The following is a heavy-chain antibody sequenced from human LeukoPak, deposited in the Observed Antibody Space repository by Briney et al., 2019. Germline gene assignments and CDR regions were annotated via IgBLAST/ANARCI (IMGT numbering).Heavy chain of an antibody. J-gene: IGHJ4*02. CDR2: IYYSGNT. V-gene: IGHV4-39*07. CDR1: GDSITSGSYY. CDR3: ARPGGSGYFDY. Sequence: SETLSLTCTVSGDSITSGSYYWGWIRQPPGRGLEWIGSIYYSGNTYYNPSLKSRVTISVDTSNNEFSLRLTSVTAADTAVYYCARPGGSGYFDYWGQGTLVTVSS. D-gene: IGHD2-15*01.